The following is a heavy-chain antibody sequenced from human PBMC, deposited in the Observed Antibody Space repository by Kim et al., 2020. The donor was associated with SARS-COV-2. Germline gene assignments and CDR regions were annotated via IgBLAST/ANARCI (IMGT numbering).Heavy chain of an antibody. Sequence: NPSLKRRVTISVDTSKNQFSLKLSSVTAADTAVYYCARRSGYSSGWYFSYWGQGTLVTVSS. CDR3: ARRSGYSSGWYFSY. D-gene: IGHD6-19*01. V-gene: IGHV4-34*01. J-gene: IGHJ4*02.